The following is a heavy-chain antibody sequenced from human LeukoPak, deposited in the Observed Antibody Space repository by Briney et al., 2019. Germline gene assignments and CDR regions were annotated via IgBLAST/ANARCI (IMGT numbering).Heavy chain of an antibody. D-gene: IGHD3-10*01. J-gene: IGHJ6*03. Sequence: PGGSLRLSCAASGFTFSSYAMSWVRQAPGKGLEWVSAISGSGGSTYYADSVKGRFTISRDNSKNTLYLQMNSLRAEDTAVYYCAKDPYYGSGTTYYYYMDVWGKGTMVTVSS. CDR1: GFTFSSYA. V-gene: IGHV3-23*01. CDR3: AKDPYYGSGTTYYYYMDV. CDR2: ISGSGGST.